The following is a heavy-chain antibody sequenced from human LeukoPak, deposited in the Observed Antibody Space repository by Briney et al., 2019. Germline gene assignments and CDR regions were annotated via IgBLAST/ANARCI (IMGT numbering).Heavy chain of an antibody. Sequence: SETLSLTCAVYGGSFSGYYWSWIRQPPGKGLEWIGEINHSGSTNYNPPLKSRVTISVDTSKEQLSLKLTSVTAADTAVYYCARYGGSGWVIDNWGQGILVTVSS. J-gene: IGHJ4*02. CDR1: GGSFSGYY. V-gene: IGHV4-34*01. CDR2: INHSGST. D-gene: IGHD6-19*01. CDR3: ARYGGSGWVIDN.